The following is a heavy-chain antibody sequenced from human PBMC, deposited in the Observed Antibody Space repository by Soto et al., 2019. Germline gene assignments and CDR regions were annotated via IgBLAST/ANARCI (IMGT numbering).Heavy chain of an antibody. J-gene: IGHJ4*02. Sequence: SQTLSLTCAISGDSVSGNSAAWNWIRQSPSRGLEWLGRTYYRSRWYNDYAVSVKSRITVTPDTSKNQFSLHLNSVTPEDTAVYYCAREGPYYVSRDSYLVYWGQGALVTVSS. CDR2: TYYRSRWYN. CDR3: AREGPYYVSRDSYLVY. V-gene: IGHV6-1*01. CDR1: GDSVSGNSAA. D-gene: IGHD3-16*01.